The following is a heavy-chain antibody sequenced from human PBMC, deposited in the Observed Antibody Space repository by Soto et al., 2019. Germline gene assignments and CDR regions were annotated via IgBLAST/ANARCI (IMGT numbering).Heavy chain of an antibody. D-gene: IGHD3-3*01. Sequence: SEALSLTCAVFVGSFIVYYFTWFRQPPGKGLEWIGEINYSGSTNYNPSLKSRVTISVDTSKNQFSLKLSSVTAADTAVYYCARVWEYDFWSGYSSYMDVWGKGTTVTVSS. V-gene: IGHV4-34*01. CDR3: ARVWEYDFWSGYSSYMDV. J-gene: IGHJ6*03. CDR1: VGSFIVYY. CDR2: INYSGST.